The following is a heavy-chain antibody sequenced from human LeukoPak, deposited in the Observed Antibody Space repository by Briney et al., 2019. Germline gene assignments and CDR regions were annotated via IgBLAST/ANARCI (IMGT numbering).Heavy chain of an antibody. V-gene: IGHV3-48*01. D-gene: IGHD3-10*01. CDR3: RGDWFDP. J-gene: IGHJ5*02. CDR2: ISSSSSTI. CDR1: GFAFSSYS. Sequence: PGGSLRVSCAASGFAFSSYSMNWVRQAPGKWLEWVSYISSSSSTIYYADSVKGRFTIPRDNAKNSLYLQMNSLRAEDTAVYYCRGDWFDPWGQGTLVTVSS.